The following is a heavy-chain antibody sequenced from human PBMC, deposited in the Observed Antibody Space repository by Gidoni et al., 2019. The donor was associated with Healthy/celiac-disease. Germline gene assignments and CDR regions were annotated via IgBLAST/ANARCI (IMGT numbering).Heavy chain of an antibody. CDR2: IRSKAYGGTT. Sequence: EVQLVESGGGLVQPGRSLRLSCTASGFTFGDYAMSWFRQAPGKGLEWVGFIRSKAYGGTTEYAASVKGRFTISRDDSKSIAYLQMNSLKTEDTAVYYCTRFSVYCSSTSCYRSGWTFDYWGQGTLVTVSS. CDR1: GFTFGDYA. D-gene: IGHD2-2*02. J-gene: IGHJ4*02. CDR3: TRFSVYCSSTSCYRSGWTFDY. V-gene: IGHV3-49*03.